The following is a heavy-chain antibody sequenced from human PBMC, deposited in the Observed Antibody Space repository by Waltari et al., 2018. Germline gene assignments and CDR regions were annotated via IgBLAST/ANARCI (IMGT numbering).Heavy chain of an antibody. J-gene: IGHJ3*02. V-gene: IGHV3-7*01. CDR3: ARDGSGKKDAFDI. D-gene: IGHD3-10*01. CDR2: IKQDGSEK. Sequence: EVQLVESGGGSVQPGGSLRLSCAASGFTFSSYWMSWVRQAPGKGLEWVANIKQDGSEKYYADSGKGRFTIARDNSKNTLYLQMNSLRAEDTAVYYCARDGSGKKDAFDIWGQGTMVTVSS. CDR1: GFTFSSYW.